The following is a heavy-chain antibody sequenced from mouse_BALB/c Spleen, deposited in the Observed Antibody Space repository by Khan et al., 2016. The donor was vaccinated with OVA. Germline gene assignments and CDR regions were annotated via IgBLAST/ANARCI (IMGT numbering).Heavy chain of an antibody. CDR2: INTYTGEP. Sequence: QIQLVQSGPELRKPGETVKISCKASGYTFTNYGMNWVKQSPGKALKWMGWINTYTGEPTYADDFKGRFAFSLETSASTAYLQINNLTNEDTATYFCARPPYCSYTLDYWGQGTSVTVSS. J-gene: IGHJ4*01. V-gene: IGHV9-3-1*01. CDR1: GYTFTNYG. D-gene: IGHD2-10*01. CDR3: ARPPYCSYTLDY.